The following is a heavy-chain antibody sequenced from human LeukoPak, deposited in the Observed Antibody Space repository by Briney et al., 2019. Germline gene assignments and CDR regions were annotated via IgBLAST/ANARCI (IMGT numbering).Heavy chain of an antibody. V-gene: IGHV1-2*02. J-gene: IGHJ4*02. CDR1: GYTFTGYY. Sequence: ASVKVSCNASGYTFTGYYMHWVRHAPGQGLEWMGWINPNSGGTNYAQKFQGRVTMTRDTSISTAYMELSRLRSDDTAVYCCARDTYYCDSSGYYQLDYWGQGTLVTVSS. CDR3: ARDTYYCDSSGYYQLDY. D-gene: IGHD3-22*01. CDR2: INPNSGGT.